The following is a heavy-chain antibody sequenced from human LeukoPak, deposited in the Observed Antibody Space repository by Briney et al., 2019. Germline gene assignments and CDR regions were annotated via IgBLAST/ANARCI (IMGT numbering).Heavy chain of an antibody. Sequence: ASVKVSCKASGYTFTGYYMHWVRQAPGQGLEWMGWMNPNSGATNYAQKFQGRVTMTRDTSSSTAYMELSRLTSDDTAVYYCARDPTNWIDYWGQGTLVTVSS. V-gene: IGHV1-2*02. D-gene: IGHD1-1*01. J-gene: IGHJ4*02. CDR1: GYTFTGYY. CDR2: MNPNSGAT. CDR3: ARDPTNWIDY.